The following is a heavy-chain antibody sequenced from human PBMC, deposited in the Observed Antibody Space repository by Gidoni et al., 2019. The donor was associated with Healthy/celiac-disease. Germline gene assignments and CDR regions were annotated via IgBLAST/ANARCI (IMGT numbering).Heavy chain of an antibody. J-gene: IGHJ4*02. CDR3: ARGLGVGAQPLGDY. CDR1: GGSISSGSYY. Sequence: QVQLQESGPGLVKPSQTLSLTCTVSGGSISSGSYYWSWIRQPAGKGLEWIGRIYTSGSTNYNPSLKSRVTMSVDTSKNQFSLKLSSVTAADTAVYYCARGLGVGAQPLGDYWGQGTLVTVSS. D-gene: IGHD1-26*01. CDR2: IYTSGST. V-gene: IGHV4-61*02.